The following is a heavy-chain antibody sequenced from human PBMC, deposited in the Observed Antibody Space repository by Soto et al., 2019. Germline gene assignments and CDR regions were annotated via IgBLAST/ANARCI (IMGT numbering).Heavy chain of an antibody. J-gene: IGHJ4*02. CDR1: GYTFTSYD. Sequence: ASVKVSCKASGYTFTSYDINWVRQATGQGLEWMGWMNPNSGNTGYAQKFQGRVTMTRNTSISTAYMELSSLRSEDTAVYYCAKDQEYYYDSSGYYLNDYWGQGTLVTVSS. CDR3: AKDQEYYYDSSGYYLNDY. CDR2: MNPNSGNT. D-gene: IGHD3-22*01. V-gene: IGHV1-8*01.